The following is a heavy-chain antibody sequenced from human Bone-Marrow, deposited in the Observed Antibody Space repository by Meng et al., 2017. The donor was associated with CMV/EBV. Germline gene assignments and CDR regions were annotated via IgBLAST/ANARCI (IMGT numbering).Heavy chain of an antibody. CDR1: GLTFSSYA. Sequence: GGSLRLSCAASGLTFSSYAMYWVRQAPGKGPEWVSYISSSSSTIYYADSVKGRFTISRDTAKSSLYLQMNSLRAEDTAVYFCARAGALWFGGGLDVWGQGTTVTVSS. V-gene: IGHV3-48*04. CDR3: ARAGALWFGGGLDV. J-gene: IGHJ6*02. CDR2: ISSSSSTI. D-gene: IGHD3-10*01.